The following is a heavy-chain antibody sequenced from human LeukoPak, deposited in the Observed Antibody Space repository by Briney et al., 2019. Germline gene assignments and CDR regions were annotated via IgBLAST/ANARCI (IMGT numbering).Heavy chain of an antibody. CDR3: AKGYADYGVIAFNI. CDR2: SRGSGGIT. CDR1: GFTFSTYA. D-gene: IGHD4-17*01. V-gene: IGHV3-23*01. J-gene: IGHJ3*02. Sequence: GGSLRLSCAPSGFTFSTYAMSWVRQAPGKGLEWVSASRGSGGITYYADSVKGRFTISRDHSKNTLYLQMNSLRVEDTAVYYCAKGYADYGVIAFNIWAQGKMFPFSS.